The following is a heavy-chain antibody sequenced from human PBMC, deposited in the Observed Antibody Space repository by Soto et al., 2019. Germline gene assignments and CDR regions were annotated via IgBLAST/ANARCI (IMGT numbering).Heavy chain of an antibody. CDR1: GGSFSGYY. V-gene: IGHV4-34*01. D-gene: IGHD6-13*01. CDR2: INHSGST. CDR3: ARGPGGIAAAGHFDY. Sequence: LSLTCAVYGGSFSGYYWSWIRQPPGKGLEWIGEINHSGSTNYNPSLKSRVTISVDTSKNQFSLKLSSVTAADTAVYYCARGPGGIAAAGHFDYWGQGTLVTVSS. J-gene: IGHJ4*02.